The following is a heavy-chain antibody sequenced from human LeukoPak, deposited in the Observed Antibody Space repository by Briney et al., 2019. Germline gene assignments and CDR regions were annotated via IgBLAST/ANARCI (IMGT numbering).Heavy chain of an antibody. Sequence: GGSLRLSCAASGFTFTNYAMSWVRQALGKGLEWVSGISGSGGSTNYADSVKGRFTISRDNSKNTLYLQMNSLRPEDTGVYYCAKGRYDYGSGSYLSDYWGQGTLVTVSS. CDR2: ISGSGGST. J-gene: IGHJ4*02. CDR3: AKGRYDYGSGSYLSDY. V-gene: IGHV3-23*01. CDR1: GFTFTNYA. D-gene: IGHD3-10*01.